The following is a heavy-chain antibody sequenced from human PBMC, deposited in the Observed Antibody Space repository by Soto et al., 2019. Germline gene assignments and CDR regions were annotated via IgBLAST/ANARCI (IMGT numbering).Heavy chain of an antibody. V-gene: IGHV4-38-2*02. J-gene: IGHJ4*02. Sequence: SETLSLTCAVSGYSISSGYYWGWIRQPRGKGLEWIGSIYNSGSTYYNPSLKSRVTISVDTSKNQFSLNLSSVTAADTAVYYCARENGNAAAGPFDYWGQGTLVTVSS. CDR3: ARENGNAAAGPFDY. CDR2: IYNSGST. D-gene: IGHD6-13*01. CDR1: GYSISSGYY.